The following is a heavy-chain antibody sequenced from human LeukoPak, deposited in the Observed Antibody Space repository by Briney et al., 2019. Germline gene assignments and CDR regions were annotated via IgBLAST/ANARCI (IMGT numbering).Heavy chain of an antibody. D-gene: IGHD6-19*01. Sequence: SVKVSCKASGGTFSSYAISWVRQAPGQGLEWMGRIIPILGIANYAQKFQGRVTITAVKSTSTAYMELSSLRSEDTAVYYCARGGSGQWLVNDAFDIWGQGTMVTVSS. V-gene: IGHV1-69*04. CDR2: IIPILGIA. CDR1: GGTFSSYA. CDR3: ARGGSGQWLVNDAFDI. J-gene: IGHJ3*02.